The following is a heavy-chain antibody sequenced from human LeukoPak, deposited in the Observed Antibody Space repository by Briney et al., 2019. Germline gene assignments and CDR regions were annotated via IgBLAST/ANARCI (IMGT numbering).Heavy chain of an antibody. CDR3: AKAPHDYGDFLDY. D-gene: IGHD4-17*01. J-gene: IGHJ4*02. CDR1: GFTFSSYG. CDR2: ISGSGGST. V-gene: IGHV3-23*01. Sequence: GGSLRLSCAASGFTFSSYGMHWVRQAPGKGLEWVSAISGSGGSTYYADSVKGRFTISRDNSKNTLYLQMNSLRAEDTAVYYCAKAPHDYGDFLDYWGQGTLVTVSS.